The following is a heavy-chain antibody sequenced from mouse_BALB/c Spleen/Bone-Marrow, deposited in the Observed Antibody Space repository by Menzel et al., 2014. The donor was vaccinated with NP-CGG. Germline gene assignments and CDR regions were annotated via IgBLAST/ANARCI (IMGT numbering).Heavy chain of an antibody. CDR2: IWAGGST. D-gene: IGHD1-1*02. CDR3: ARDGVYGSHYYAIDY. Sequence: QVQLKQSGPGLVPPSQSLSITCTVSGFSLTSYGVHWVRQPPGKGLEWLGVIWAGGSTNYNSALMSRLSISKDNSKSQVFLKMNSLQTDDTAMYYCARDGVYGSHYYAIDYLSQGTSVAVSS. CDR1: GFSLTSYG. J-gene: IGHJ4*01. V-gene: IGHV2-9*02.